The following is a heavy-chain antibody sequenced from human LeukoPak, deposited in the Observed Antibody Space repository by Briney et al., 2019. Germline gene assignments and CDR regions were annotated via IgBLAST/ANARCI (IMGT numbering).Heavy chain of an antibody. CDR3: ARTVRGLIYYFDP. V-gene: IGHV4-59*01. Sequence: SETLSLTCTVSGDSISSSYWSWIRQPPGKGLEWIGYISYSGSTNYNPSLKSRLTISVDTSKNHFSLNLNSVTAADTAVYYCARTVRGLIYYFDPWGQGTLVTVSS. J-gene: IGHJ5*02. D-gene: IGHD3-10*01. CDR1: GDSISSSY. CDR2: ISYSGST.